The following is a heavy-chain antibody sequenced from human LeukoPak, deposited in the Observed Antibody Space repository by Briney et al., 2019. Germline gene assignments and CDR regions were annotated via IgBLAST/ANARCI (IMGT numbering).Heavy chain of an antibody. CDR3: ARVNINSWHSCDY. D-gene: IGHD6-13*01. CDR2: IYHSGSP. Sequence: SGTLSLTCAVSGGSISSNNWWGWGRQPPGKGLEWIGEIYHSGSPNYNPSLKSRVTISVDKSRNHFSLNLSSVTAADTAVYYCARVNINSWHSCDYWGQGTLVTVSS. CDR1: GGSISSNNW. V-gene: IGHV4-4*02. J-gene: IGHJ4*02.